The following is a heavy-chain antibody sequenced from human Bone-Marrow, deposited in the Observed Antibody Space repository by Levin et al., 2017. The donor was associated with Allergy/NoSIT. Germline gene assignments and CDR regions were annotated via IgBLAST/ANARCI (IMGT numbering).Heavy chain of an antibody. D-gene: IGHD6-6*01. Sequence: VASVKVSCKASGYTFTSYDINWVRQATGQGLEWMGWMNPNSGNTGYAQKFQGRVTMTRNTSISTAYMELSSLRSEDTAVYYCARSVVDLDVYWFDPWGQGTLVTVSS. V-gene: IGHV1-8*01. CDR3: ARSVVDLDVYWFDP. J-gene: IGHJ5*02. CDR2: MNPNSGNT. CDR1: GYTFTSYD.